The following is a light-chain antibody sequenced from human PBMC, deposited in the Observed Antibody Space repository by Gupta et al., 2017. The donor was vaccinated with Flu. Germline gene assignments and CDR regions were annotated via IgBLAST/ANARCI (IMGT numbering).Light chain of an antibody. CDR1: SLRNSY. V-gene: IGLV3-19*01. J-gene: IGLJ2*01. CDR2: AKN. Sequence: SSELTQDPAVSVALGQTVRITCQGDSLRNSYASWYQQKPGQAPVLVIYAKNIRPSGIPDRFSGSRSGNTASLNINGAQAEDEADDDRNSRDSNDNHHAGVGGGTKMTVL. CDR3: NSRDSNDNHHAG.